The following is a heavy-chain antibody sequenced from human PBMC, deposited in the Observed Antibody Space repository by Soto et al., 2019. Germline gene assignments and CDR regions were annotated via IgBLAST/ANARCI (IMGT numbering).Heavy chain of an antibody. D-gene: IGHD2-2*01. Sequence: GGSLRLSCAASGFTFSSYGMHWVRQAPGKGLEWVAVIWYDGSNKYYADSVKGRFTISRDNSKNTLYLQMNSLRAEDTAVYYCARDCSSNSCLGHYGMDVWGQGTTVTVSS. CDR2: IWYDGSNK. J-gene: IGHJ6*02. CDR3: ARDCSSNSCLGHYGMDV. CDR1: GFTFSSYG. V-gene: IGHV3-33*01.